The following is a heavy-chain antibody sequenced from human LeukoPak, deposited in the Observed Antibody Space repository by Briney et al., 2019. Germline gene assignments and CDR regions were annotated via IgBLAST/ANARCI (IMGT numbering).Heavy chain of an antibody. D-gene: IGHD5-24*01. CDR3: ARHGEYGYNTVDY. V-gene: IGHV4-39*01. J-gene: IGHJ4*02. CDR1: GGSISRGTYY. Sequence: PSETLSLTCTVSGGSISRGTYYWGWIRQPPGKGLEWIGSVYYSGATYYKPSLKSRVTISVDTSKNQFSLKLNSVTAADTAVYFCARHGEYGYNTVDYWGQGTLVTVSS. CDR2: VYYSGAT.